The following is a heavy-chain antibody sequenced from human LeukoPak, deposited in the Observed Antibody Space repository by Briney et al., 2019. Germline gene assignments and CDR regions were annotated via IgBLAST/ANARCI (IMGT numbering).Heavy chain of an antibody. CDR3: AREDYSSGNPTIDH. CDR1: GFRFSGYV. V-gene: IGHV3-21*01. D-gene: IGHD3-10*01. CDR2: ISMSSSYM. J-gene: IGHJ4*02. Sequence: GGSLRLSCVASGFRFSGYVMKWVRQAPGKGLEWVSTISMSSSYMYYTDSVRGRFTISRDNAKNSLYLQMTSLRAEDAAVYYCAREDYSSGNPTIDHWGQGTLVTVSS.